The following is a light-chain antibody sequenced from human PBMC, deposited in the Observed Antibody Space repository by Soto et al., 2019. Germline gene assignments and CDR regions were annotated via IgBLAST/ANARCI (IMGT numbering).Light chain of an antibody. J-gene: IGLJ1*01. CDR3: SSYTNINTRACV. CDR2: EVT. V-gene: IGLV2-14*03. CDR1: SGDIGSYNR. Sequence: PASVSGSPGQSITISCTGTSGDIGSYNRVSWYQQHPGKAPELIIYEVTDRPSGVSNRFSGSKSGNTASLTISGLQAEDEAEYYCSSYTNINTRACVFGTGTKVTVL.